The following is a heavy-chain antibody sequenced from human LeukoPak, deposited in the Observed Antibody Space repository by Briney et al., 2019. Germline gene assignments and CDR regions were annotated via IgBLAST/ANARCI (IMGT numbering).Heavy chain of an antibody. D-gene: IGHD3-22*01. J-gene: IGHJ3*02. CDR1: GGTFSSYA. CDR2: IIPIFGTA. CDR3: AVPYYYDSSGYAGDAFDI. V-gene: IGHV1-69*13. Sequence: ASVKVSCKASGGTFSSYAISWVRQAPGQGLEWMGRIIPIFGTANYAQKFQGRVTITADESTSTAYMELSSLRSEDTAVYYCAVPYYYDSSGYAGDAFDIWGQGTMVAVSS.